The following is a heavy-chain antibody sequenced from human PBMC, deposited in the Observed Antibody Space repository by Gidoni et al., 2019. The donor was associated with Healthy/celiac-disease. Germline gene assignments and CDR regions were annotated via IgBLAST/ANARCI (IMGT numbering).Heavy chain of an antibody. V-gene: IGHV4-39*01. CDR1: GGSISSSSYY. CDR3: ARHGSSWYRSDKYFQH. CDR2: IYYSGST. D-gene: IGHD6-13*01. J-gene: IGHJ1*01. Sequence: QLQLQESGPGLVKPSETLSLTCTVSGGSISSSSYYWGWIRQPPGKGLEWIGSIYYSGSTYYNPSLKSRVTISVDTSKNQFSLKLSSVTAADTAVYYCARHGSSWYRSDKYFQHWGQGSLVTVSS.